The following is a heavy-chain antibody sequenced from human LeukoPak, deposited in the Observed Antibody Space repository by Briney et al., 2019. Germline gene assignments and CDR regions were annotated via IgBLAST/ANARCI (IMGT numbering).Heavy chain of an antibody. J-gene: IGHJ4*02. CDR2: IIPIFGTA. CDR3: ARPAGNQLPKDMYLYY. V-gene: IGHV1-69*13. Sequence: ASVKVSCKASGGTFSSSSISWVRQAPGQGLEWMGGIIPIFGTANYAQKFQGRVTITADESTRTAYMKLSSLRSEDTAVYYCARPAGNQLPKDMYLYYWGQGTLVTASS. D-gene: IGHD2-2*01. CDR1: GGTFSSSS.